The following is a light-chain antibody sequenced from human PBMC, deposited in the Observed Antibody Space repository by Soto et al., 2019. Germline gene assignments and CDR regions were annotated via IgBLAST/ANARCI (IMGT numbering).Light chain of an antibody. CDR3: QQYNSYRYT. J-gene: IGKJ2*01. CDR2: DAS. Sequence: DFQMTQSPPTLSASVGDSVTITCRASQSINNWLAWYQQKPGKAPKVLIYDASNLESGVPSRFSGSGSGTEFTRAISSRQPDDFAAYYGQQYNSYRYTFGQGTKLEIK. CDR1: QSINNW. V-gene: IGKV1-5*01.